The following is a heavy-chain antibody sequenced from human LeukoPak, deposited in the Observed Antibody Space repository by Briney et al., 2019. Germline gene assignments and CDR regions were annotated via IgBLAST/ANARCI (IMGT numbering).Heavy chain of an antibody. CDR3: ARVATEPAEYFQH. CDR2: IYYSGST. V-gene: IGHV4-59*01. Sequence: PSETLSLTCTVSGGSISSYYWGWIRQPPGKGLEWIGYIYYSGSTNYNPSLKSRVTISVDTSKNQFSLKLSSVTAADTAVYYCARVATEPAEYFQHWGQGTLVTVSS. J-gene: IGHJ1*01. D-gene: IGHD1-14*01. CDR1: GGSISSYY.